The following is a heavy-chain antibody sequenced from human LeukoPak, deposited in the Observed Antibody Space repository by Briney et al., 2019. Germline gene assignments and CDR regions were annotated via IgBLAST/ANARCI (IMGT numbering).Heavy chain of an antibody. CDR1: GFTFSSYA. Sequence: GRSLRLSCAASGFTFSSYAIHWVRQAPGKGLEWVAVISYDGSNKDYADSVKGRFTISRDNSKSTQYLQMNSLRAEDTAVYYCARDKPRAGTGTMGCFDYWGQGTLVAVSS. J-gene: IGHJ4*02. CDR3: ARDKPRAGTGTMGCFDY. D-gene: IGHD1-1*01. V-gene: IGHV3-30-3*01. CDR2: ISYDGSNK.